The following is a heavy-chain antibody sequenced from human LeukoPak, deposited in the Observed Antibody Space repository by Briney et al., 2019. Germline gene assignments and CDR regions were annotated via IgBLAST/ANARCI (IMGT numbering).Heavy chain of an antibody. D-gene: IGHD6-19*01. Sequence: PSETLSLTCAVYGGSFSGYYWSWIRQPPGKGLDWIGEINHSGSTNYNPSLKSRVTISVDTSKNQFSLKLSSVTAADTAVYYCARAAARVSGWYTWGQGTLVTVSS. V-gene: IGHV4-34*01. CDR2: INHSGST. J-gene: IGHJ4*02. CDR3: ARAAARVSGWYT. CDR1: GGSFSGYY.